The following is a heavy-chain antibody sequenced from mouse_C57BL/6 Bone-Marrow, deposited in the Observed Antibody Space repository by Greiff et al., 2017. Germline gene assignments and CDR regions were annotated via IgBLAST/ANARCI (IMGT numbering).Heavy chain of an antibody. D-gene: IGHD1-1*01. CDR2: ISNKANNHAT. CDR3: TRGGVTTVPFAY. V-gene: IGHV6-6*01. Sequence: EVQLVESGGGLVQPGGSMKLSCAASGFTFSDAWMDWVRQSPEKGLEWVAEISNKANNHATYYAESVKGRFTISRDDSKSSVYLKMNSIRAEDTGIYYCTRGGVTTVPFAYWGQGTLVTVSA. J-gene: IGHJ3*01. CDR1: GFTFSDAW.